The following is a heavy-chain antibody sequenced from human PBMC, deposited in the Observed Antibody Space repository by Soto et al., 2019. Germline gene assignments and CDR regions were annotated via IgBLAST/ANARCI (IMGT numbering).Heavy chain of an antibody. CDR3: ARVGRDGYNSLDY. D-gene: IGHD5-12*01. V-gene: IGHV3-21*01. CDR2: ISSSSSYI. J-gene: IGHJ4*02. Sequence: GGSLRLSCAASGFTFSSYSMNWVRQAPGKGLEWVSSISSSSSYIYYADSVKGRFTISRDNAKNSLYLQMNSLRAEDTAVYYCARVGRDGYNSLDYWGQGTLVTVSS. CDR1: GFTFSSYS.